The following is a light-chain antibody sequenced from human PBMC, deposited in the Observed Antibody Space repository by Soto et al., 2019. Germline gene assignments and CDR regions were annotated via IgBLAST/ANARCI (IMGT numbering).Light chain of an antibody. V-gene: IGLV2-11*01. Sequence: QSVLTQPRSVSGSPGQSVTISCTGTSSDVDGYDYVSWFQHHPGKVPKLMIYDVTKRPSGVPDRFSASKSGNTASLTISGLQAEDEADYYCCSYGGYFWVFGGGTKLTVL. CDR2: DVT. CDR3: CSYGGYFWV. CDR1: SSDVDGYDY. J-gene: IGLJ3*02.